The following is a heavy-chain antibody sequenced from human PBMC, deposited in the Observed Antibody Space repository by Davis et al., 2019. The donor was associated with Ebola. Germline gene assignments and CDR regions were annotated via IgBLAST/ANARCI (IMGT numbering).Heavy chain of an antibody. Sequence: MPSETLSLTCTVSGGSISSYYWSWIRQPPGKGLEWIEYIYYSGSTNYNPSLKSRVTISVDTSKNQFSLKLSSVTAADTAVYYCARHRPVLNWFDPWGQGTLVTVSS. D-gene: IGHD6-6*01. V-gene: IGHV4-59*08. CDR1: GGSISSYY. CDR2: IYYSGST. CDR3: ARHRPVLNWFDP. J-gene: IGHJ5*02.